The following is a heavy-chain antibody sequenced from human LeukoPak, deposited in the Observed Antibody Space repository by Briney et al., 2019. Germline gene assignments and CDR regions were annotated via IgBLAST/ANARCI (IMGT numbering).Heavy chain of an antibody. V-gene: IGHV1-18*01. J-gene: IGHJ6*03. CDR2: ISAYNGNT. CDR3: AKISGSYYYYYYMDV. D-gene: IGHD2-15*01. Sequence: ASVKVSCKASGYTFTSYGISWVRQAPGQGREWMGWISAYNGNTNYAQKLQGRVTMTTDTSTSTAYMELRSLRSDDTAVYYCAKISGSYYYYYYMDVWGKGTTVTVSS. CDR1: GYTFTSYG.